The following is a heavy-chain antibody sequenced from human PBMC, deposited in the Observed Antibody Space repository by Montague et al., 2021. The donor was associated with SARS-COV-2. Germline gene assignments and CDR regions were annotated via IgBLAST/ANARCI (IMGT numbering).Heavy chain of an antibody. CDR3: ARGRRRYNWRDETSYYYGMEV. J-gene: IGHJ6*02. Sequence: SETLSLTCAVYGGSLSGYYWSWIRQPPGKGLEWIGEINHSGSTNYNPSLKGRVTISLDTSKNQFCLKLSSVTAADTAVYYCARGRRRYNWRDETSYYYGMEVWGQGTTVTVSS. D-gene: IGHD1-20*01. V-gene: IGHV4-34*01. CDR1: GGSLSGYY. CDR2: INHSGST.